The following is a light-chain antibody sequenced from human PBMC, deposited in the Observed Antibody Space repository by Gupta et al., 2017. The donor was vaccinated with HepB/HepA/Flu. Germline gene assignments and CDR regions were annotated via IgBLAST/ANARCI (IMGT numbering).Light chain of an antibody. CDR1: QSLLHSNGDTC. J-gene: IGKJ4*01. V-gene: IGKV2D-29*01. CDR3: MQAFLITLT. Sequence: DLEMPQTLLSLSVTPGQPSYISCKSSQSLLHSNGDTCLYWYLQRPGQPPHLLIYDVSKRFSGVPDRFSGSGSGTDFTLTISRLQPEDFGFYYCMQAFLITLTFGGGTKVEIK. CDR2: DVS.